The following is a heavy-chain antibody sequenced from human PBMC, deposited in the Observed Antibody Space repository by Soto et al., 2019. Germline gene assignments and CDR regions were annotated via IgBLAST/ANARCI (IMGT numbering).Heavy chain of an antibody. D-gene: IGHD1-7*01. J-gene: IGHJ6*03. CDR3: AKGVELDYMPV. V-gene: IGHV3-9*01. CDR1: GFPFDDFA. Sequence: VESGGDLVLPGRSLRLSCVASGFPFDDFAMHWVRQVPGKGLEWVSSISWNSGTIHYADSVWGRFTVSRDNPKNSLYPQMNCLRGDDTALYYCAKGVELDYMPVWGKGTPVTVSS. CDR2: ISWNSGTI.